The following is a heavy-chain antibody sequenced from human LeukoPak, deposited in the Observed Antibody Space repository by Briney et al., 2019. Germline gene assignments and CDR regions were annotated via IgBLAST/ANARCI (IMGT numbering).Heavy chain of an antibody. CDR2: INHSGST. Sequence: SETLSLTCAVYGGSFSGYYWSWIRQPPGKGLEWIGEINHSGSTNYNPSLKSRVTISVDTSKNQFSLKLSSVTAADTAVYYCAREGRGSQAFDYWGQGTLVTVSS. V-gene: IGHV4-34*01. CDR3: AREGRGSQAFDY. CDR1: GGSFSGYY. D-gene: IGHD3-10*01. J-gene: IGHJ4*02.